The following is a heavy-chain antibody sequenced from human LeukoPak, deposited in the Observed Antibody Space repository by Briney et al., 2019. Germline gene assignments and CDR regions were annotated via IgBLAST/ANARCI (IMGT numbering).Heavy chain of an antibody. V-gene: IGHV3-21*01. CDR1: GFTFSDYF. CDR3: ARKNGLDY. J-gene: IGHJ4*02. CDR2: ISSNSAYI. Sequence: GGSLRLSCAASGFTFSDYFMTWVRQAPGKGLEWVSSISSNSAYIYYADSVKGRFTISRDNAKNSLYLQMNSLRADDTAVYYCARKNGLDYWGQGTLVTVSS.